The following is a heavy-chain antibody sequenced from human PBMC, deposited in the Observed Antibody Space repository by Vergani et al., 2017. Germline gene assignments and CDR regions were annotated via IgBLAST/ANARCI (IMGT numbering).Heavy chain of an antibody. V-gene: IGHV3-30*18. J-gene: IGHJ6*03. CDR1: GFSFSSHA. CDR3: AKAGSVTSGSLQYNFYMDV. Sequence: VQLAESGGGRVQPGRSLRLSCAASGFSFSSHAIHWVRQAPGKGLEWVAVISNDGSKKYCADSVKGRFTISRDNSKNTLDLQMNSLRTQDTAVYYCAKAGSVTSGSLQYNFYMDVWGKGTTVTVS. D-gene: IGHD3-10*01. CDR2: ISNDGSKK.